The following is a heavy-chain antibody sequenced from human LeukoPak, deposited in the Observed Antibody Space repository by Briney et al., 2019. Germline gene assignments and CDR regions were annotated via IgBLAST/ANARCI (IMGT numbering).Heavy chain of an antibody. Sequence: SENPSLTSTGTRDPILRGRLYPRWIRQPPGKGLEWMGSIYYSGSTYYNPSLKSLVTVSVDTTKTLFSLKVTSVAAAATAVYCGANGVSPSSYWGQGTLVTVS. D-gene: IGHD2-8*01. CDR3: ANGVSPSSY. CDR1: RDPILRGRLY. J-gene: IGHJ4*02. CDR2: IYYSGST. V-gene: IGHV4-39*05.